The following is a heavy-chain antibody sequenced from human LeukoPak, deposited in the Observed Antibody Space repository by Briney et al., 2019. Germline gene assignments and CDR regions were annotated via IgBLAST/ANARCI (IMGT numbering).Heavy chain of an antibody. J-gene: IGHJ4*02. V-gene: IGHV4-61*02. Sequence: KSSETLSLTCTVSGGSISSGSYYWSWIRQPAGKGLEWIGRIYTSGSTNYNPSLKSRVTMSVDTSKNQFSLKLSSVTAADTAVYYCARGPPGYCSSTSCHHFDYWGQGTLVTVSS. CDR2: IYTSGST. D-gene: IGHD2-2*01. CDR1: GGSISSGSYY. CDR3: ARGPPGYCSSTSCHHFDY.